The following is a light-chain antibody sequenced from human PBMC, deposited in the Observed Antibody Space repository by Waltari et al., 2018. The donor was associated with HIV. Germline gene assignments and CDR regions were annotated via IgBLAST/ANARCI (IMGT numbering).Light chain of an antibody. CDR2: VVS. J-gene: IGLJ2*01. V-gene: IGLV2-14*01. CDR1: SSDVGAYDF. CDR3: SSFTTSNYLL. Sequence: QSALTQPASVSGSPGQSITVPCTGTSSDVGAYDFVSWYQQTPGTAPKLVIYVVSYRPSGISNRFSGSKSGNTASLTISGLQTEDEADYYCSSFTTSNYLLFGGGTKVTVL.